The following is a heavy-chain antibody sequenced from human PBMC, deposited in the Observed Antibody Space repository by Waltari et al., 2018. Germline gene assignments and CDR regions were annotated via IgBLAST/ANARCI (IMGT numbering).Heavy chain of an antibody. CDR2: INHSGST. CDR3: ARVFGSIAAAGTNYYYYMDV. D-gene: IGHD6-13*01. Sequence: QVQLQQWGAGLLKPPETLSRNCAVYDRSFSGYYWSWIRQPPGKGLEWIGEINHSGSTNYNPSLKSRVTISVDTSKNQFSLKLSSVTAADTAVYYCARVFGSIAAAGTNYYYYMDVWGKGTTVTISS. CDR1: DRSFSGYY. J-gene: IGHJ6*03. V-gene: IGHV4-34*01.